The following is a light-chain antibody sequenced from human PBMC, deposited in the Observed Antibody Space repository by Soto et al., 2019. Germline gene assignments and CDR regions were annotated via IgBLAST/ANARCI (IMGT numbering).Light chain of an antibody. CDR2: DVS. CDR1: SSDVGGYNY. J-gene: IGLJ2*01. V-gene: IGLV2-14*01. Sequence: QSALTQPASVSGSPGQWITISCTGTSSDVGGYNYVSWYQQHPGKAPKLMIYDVSNRPSGVSNRFSGSKSGNTASLTISGLQAEDEADYYCSSYTSSITYLVFGGGTKVTVL. CDR3: SSYTSSITYLV.